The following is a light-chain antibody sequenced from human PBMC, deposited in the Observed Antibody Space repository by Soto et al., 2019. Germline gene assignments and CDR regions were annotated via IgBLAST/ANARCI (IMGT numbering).Light chain of an antibody. CDR3: MQGLHGPWP. V-gene: IGKV2-28*01. CDR2: LSL. CDR1: QSLLHSNGNTY. J-gene: IGKJ1*01. Sequence: DVVMTQSPLSLPVTPGEPASISCRSSQSLLHSNGNTYLDWYLQKPGQSPQLLIYLSLNRASGVPDRFSGSGTGTDFTLKISRVEAEDVGVYDCMQGLHGPWPFGQGTKVEIK.